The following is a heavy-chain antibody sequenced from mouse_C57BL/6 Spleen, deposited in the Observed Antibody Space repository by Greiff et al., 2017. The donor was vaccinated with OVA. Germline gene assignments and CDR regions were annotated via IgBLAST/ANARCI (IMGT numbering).Heavy chain of an antibody. V-gene: IGHV2-9-1*01. CDR1: GFSLTSYA. CDR3: ASHDGYYGAPYAMDY. D-gene: IGHD2-3*01. Sequence: QVQLKESGPGLVAPSQSLSITCTVSGFSLTSYAISWVRQPPGKGLEWLGVIWTGGGTNYNSALKSRLSISKDNSKSQVFLKMNSLQTDDTARYYCASHDGYYGAPYAMDYWGQGTSVTVSS. CDR2: IWTGGGT. J-gene: IGHJ4*01.